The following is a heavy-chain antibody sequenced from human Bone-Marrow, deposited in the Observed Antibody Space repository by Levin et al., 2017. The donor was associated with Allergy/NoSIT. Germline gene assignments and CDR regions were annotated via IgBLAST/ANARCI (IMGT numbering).Heavy chain of an antibody. Sequence: SQTLSLTCTVSSGSIPSVDSYWSWIRQHPGKGLEWLGSIYYNGNPYNNPSLKSRVTISMDTSENQFSLKMTSVTAADTAVYYCAGGRDAYKTGYWGQGTLVTVSS. CDR2: IYYNGNP. CDR3: AGGRDAYKTGY. D-gene: IGHD5-24*01. J-gene: IGHJ4*02. V-gene: IGHV4-31*03. CDR1: SGSIPSVDSY.